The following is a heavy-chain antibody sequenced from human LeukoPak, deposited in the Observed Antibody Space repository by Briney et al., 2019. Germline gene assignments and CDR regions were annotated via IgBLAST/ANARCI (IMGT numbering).Heavy chain of an antibody. J-gene: IGHJ5*02. CDR3: ARQYDFWSGYYEA. Sequence: SETLSLTCAIYGGSFSGYSWSWIRQSPGKGLEWIGSIYHSGSTYYNPSLKSRVTISVDTSKNQFSLKLSSVTAADTAVYYCARQYDFWSGYYEAWGQGTLVTVSS. CDR1: GGSFSGYS. D-gene: IGHD3-3*01. V-gene: IGHV4-34*01. CDR2: IYHSGST.